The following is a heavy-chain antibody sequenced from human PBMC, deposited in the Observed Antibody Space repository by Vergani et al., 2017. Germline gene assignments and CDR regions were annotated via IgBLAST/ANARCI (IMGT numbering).Heavy chain of an antibody. CDR1: GFSSTTYA. V-gene: IGHV3-23*01. CDR3: AKGGWNYLFDS. Sequence: EVQLLESGGDLVQPGGSLRSPCAASGFSSTTYAMSWVRQAPGKGLEWVSTINTNGDYTRYGDSVKGRFTISRDNTKSTLYLQMNSLRAEDTAIYYCAKGGWNYLFDSWGEATLVIVS. D-gene: IGHD3-10*01. J-gene: IGHJ5*01. CDR2: INTNGDYT.